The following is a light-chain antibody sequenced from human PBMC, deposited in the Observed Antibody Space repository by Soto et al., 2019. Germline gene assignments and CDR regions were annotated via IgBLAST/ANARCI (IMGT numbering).Light chain of an antibody. V-gene: IGKV1-39*01. CDR1: QSISTY. CDR2: GAS. CDR3: QQSYSNLWT. J-gene: IGKJ1*01. Sequence: DIQMTQSPSSLSASVGDRVTVTCRASQSISTYLNWYQQKPGTAPKLLIHGASSLQSGVPSRFSGTGSGTDFTPTISSLQPEDFATYYCQQSYSNLWTFGQGTKVEIK.